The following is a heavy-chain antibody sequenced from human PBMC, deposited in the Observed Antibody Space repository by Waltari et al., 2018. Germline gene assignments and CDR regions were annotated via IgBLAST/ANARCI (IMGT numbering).Heavy chain of an antibody. Sequence: QLQLQESGPGLVKPSETLSLTCTVSGGSISSSSYYWGWIRQPPGKGLEWIGSIYYSGSTYYNPSLKSRVTISVDTSKNQFSLKLSSVTAADTAVYYCARATYYYDSSGYSREETEFDYWGQGTLVTVSS. CDR3: ARATYYYDSSGYSREETEFDY. CDR2: IYYSGST. D-gene: IGHD3-22*01. CDR1: GGSISSSSYY. J-gene: IGHJ4*02. V-gene: IGHV4-39*07.